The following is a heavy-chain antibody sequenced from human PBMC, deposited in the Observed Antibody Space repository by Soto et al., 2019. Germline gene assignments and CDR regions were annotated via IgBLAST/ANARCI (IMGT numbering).Heavy chain of an antibody. CDR2: MNPNSGNT. J-gene: IGHJ4*02. V-gene: IGHV1-8*01. CDR1: GYTFTSYD. D-gene: IGHD3-22*01. CDR3: ARAHYYDSSGYYPNFDY. Sequence: QVQLVQSGAEVKKPGASVKVSCKASGYTFTSYDINWVRQATGQGLEWMGWMNPNSGNTGYAQKFQGTVTMTXNXSXSXXYMELSSLRSEDTAVYYCARAHYYDSSGYYPNFDYWGQGTLVTVSS.